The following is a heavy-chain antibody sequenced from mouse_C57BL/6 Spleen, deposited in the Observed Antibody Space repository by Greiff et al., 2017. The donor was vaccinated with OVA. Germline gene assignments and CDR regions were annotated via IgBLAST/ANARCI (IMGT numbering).Heavy chain of an antibody. J-gene: IGHJ4*01. CDR2: IYPGGGYT. Sequence: QVQLQQSGAELVRPGTSVKMSCKASGYTFTNYWIGWAKQRPGHGLEWIGDIYPGGGYTNYNEKFKGKATLTADKYSSTAYMQCSSLTSEDSAIYYCARGGNMDYWGQGTSVTVSS. CDR3: ARGGNMDY. CDR1: GYTFTNYW. D-gene: IGHD2-1*01. V-gene: IGHV1-63*01.